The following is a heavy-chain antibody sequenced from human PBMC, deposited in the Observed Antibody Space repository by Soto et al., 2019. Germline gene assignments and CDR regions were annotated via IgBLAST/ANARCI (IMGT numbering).Heavy chain of an antibody. V-gene: IGHV3-30-3*01. CDR1: GFTFSGFA. Sequence: QVQLVESGGGVVQPGRSLRLSCAASGFTFSGFAMHWVRQAPGKGLEWVAVISYDGSNKYYADSVKGRFTISRDNSKNTLYVQMNSLRAEDTAVYYCASFKGCSGGSCYSHFDYWGQGTLVTVSS. D-gene: IGHD2-15*01. J-gene: IGHJ4*02. CDR3: ASFKGCSGGSCYSHFDY. CDR2: ISYDGSNK.